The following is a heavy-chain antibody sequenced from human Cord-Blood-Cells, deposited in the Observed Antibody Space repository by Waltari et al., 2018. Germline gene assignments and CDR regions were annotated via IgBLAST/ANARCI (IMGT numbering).Heavy chain of an antibody. J-gene: IGHJ3*02. D-gene: IGHD1-1*01. CDR3: ARDFPGTDAFDI. Sequence: QVQLVQSGAEVKKPGASVKVSCKASGYTFTGYYMHWVRQAPGQGLEWMGWINPNRGGTNYAQKFQGRVTMTRDTSISTAYMELSRLRSDDTAVYYCARDFPGTDAFDIWGQGTMVTVSS. V-gene: IGHV1-2*02. CDR2: INPNRGGT. CDR1: GYTFTGYY.